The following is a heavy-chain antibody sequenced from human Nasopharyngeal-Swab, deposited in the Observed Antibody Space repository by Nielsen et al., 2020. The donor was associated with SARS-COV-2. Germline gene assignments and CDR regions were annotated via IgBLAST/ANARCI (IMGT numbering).Heavy chain of an antibody. V-gene: IGHV4-61*02. J-gene: IGHJ6*02. D-gene: IGHD4-17*01. CDR2: IYTSGST. CDR3: ARGTTVTTFFDYYGMDV. Sequence: SETLSLTCTVSGGSISSGSYYWSWIRQPAGKGLEWIGRIYTSGSTNYNPSLKSRVTISVDTSKNQFSLKLSSVTAADTAVYYCARGTTVTTFFDYYGMDVWGQGTTVTVSS. CDR1: GGSISSGSYY.